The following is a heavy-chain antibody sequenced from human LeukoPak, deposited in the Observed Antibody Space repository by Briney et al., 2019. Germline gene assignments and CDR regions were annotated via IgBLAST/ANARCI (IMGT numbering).Heavy chain of an antibody. CDR2: INHGGGT. V-gene: IGHV4-34*01. CDR1: GVSFSGYY. D-gene: IGHD6-6*01. CDR3: AKVYSSSSRDSFDV. J-gene: IGHJ3*01. Sequence: SETLSLTCSVYGVSFSGYYWRWLRQSPGKGLEWIGEINHGGGTNCNTSLESRVTMSVDTSKSQFTLKLNSVTAADTAVYYCAKVYSSSSRDSFDVWGPGTMGIVSS.